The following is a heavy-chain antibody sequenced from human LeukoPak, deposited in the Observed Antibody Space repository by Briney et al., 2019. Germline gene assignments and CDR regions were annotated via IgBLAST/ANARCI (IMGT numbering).Heavy chain of an antibody. CDR3: ARVPDWTYVPDY. CDR2: IKSSNT. V-gene: IGHV4-61*02. Sequence: PSETLSLTCTVSGGSISSDRFYWTWVRQPGGKGLEWIGRIKSSNTNYNPSLKSRVSISLDTSTNQFSLKLSSLTAADTAVYYCARVPDWTYVPDYWGQGTLVTVSS. J-gene: IGHJ4*02. D-gene: IGHD3-16*01. CDR1: GGSISSDRFY.